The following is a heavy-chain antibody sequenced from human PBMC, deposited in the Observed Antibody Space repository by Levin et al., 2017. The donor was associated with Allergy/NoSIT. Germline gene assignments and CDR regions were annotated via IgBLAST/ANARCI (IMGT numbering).Heavy chain of an antibody. V-gene: IGHV3-48*01. D-gene: IGHD5-24*01. J-gene: IGHJ4*02. CDR3: ARDARGEDGYHFFFNL. CDR1: GFTFSRYS. CDR2: ITDSSSEI. Sequence: RSGGSLRLSCVASGFTFSRYSMNWVRQVPGKGLEWISYITDSSSEIVYKDSVKGRFTISRDNARNSLYLQMNSLRAEDTGVYYCARDARGEDGYHFFFNLWGQGTLVSVSS.